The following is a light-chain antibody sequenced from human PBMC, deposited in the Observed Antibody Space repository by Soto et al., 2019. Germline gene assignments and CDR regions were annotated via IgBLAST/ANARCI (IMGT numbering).Light chain of an antibody. CDR3: SSYTSSSTYV. CDR2: DVS. CDR1: SSDVGAYNS. J-gene: IGLJ1*01. Sequence: LTQPASVSGSPGQSIAISCTGTSSDVGAYNSVSWYQQHPGRAPKLMIHDVSNRPSGVSNRFSGSKSGNTASLTISGLQAEDEADYYCSSYTSSSTYVFGTGTRSPS. V-gene: IGLV2-14*03.